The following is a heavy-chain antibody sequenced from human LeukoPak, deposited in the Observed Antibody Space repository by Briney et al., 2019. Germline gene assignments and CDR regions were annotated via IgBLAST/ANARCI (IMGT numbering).Heavy chain of an antibody. J-gene: IGHJ4*02. Sequence: GGSLRLSCAASGFTFSSYAVSWVRQAPGKGLEWVSVISGSGGTTYYADSVKGRFTISRDNSKNMLYLQMNSLRAEDTAVYYCARGSPAEYYFDYWGQGTLVTVSS. CDR1: GFTFSSYA. CDR3: ARGSPAEYYFDY. CDR2: ISGSGGTT. V-gene: IGHV3-23*01. D-gene: IGHD1-14*01.